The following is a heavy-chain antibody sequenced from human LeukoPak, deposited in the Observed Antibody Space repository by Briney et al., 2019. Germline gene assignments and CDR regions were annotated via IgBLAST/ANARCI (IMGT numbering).Heavy chain of an antibody. J-gene: IGHJ6*02. V-gene: IGHV3-23*01. D-gene: IGHD6-19*01. CDR2: ISGSGGST. CDR3: ARDSSSGRYGYYGMDV. CDR1: GFTLSSYA. Sequence: GGSLRLSCAASGFTLSSYAMSWVRQAPGKGLEWVSAISGSGGSTCYADSVKGRFTISRDNAKNSLYLQMNSLRAEDTAVYYCARDSSSGRYGYYGMDVWGQGTTVTVSS.